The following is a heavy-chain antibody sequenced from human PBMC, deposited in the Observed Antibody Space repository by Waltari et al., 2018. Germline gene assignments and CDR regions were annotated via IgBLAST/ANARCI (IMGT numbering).Heavy chain of an antibody. D-gene: IGHD3-22*01. CDR1: GFTLSSYW. J-gene: IGHJ3*02. V-gene: IGHV3-7*01. CDR3: ARDQWFAFDI. CDR2: RKKDGSEE. Sequence: EVQLVESGGGLVQPGGSLRLSCAASGFTLSSYWMGWVRQAPGKGLEWVANRKKDGSEEYYVDSVRGRFTISRDNAKNSLYLQMNSLRPEDTAVYYCARDQWFAFDIWGQGTMVTVSS.